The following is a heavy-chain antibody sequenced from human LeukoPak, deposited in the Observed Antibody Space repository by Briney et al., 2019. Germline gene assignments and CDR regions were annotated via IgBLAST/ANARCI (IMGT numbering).Heavy chain of an antibody. CDR2: VYYSGST. J-gene: IGHJ4*02. CDR3: ARHRGGSSPSVFDS. CDR1: GGSVSSSSYY. V-gene: IGHV4-39*01. D-gene: IGHD2-15*01. Sequence: SETLSLTCTVSGGSVSSSSYYWCWIRQPPGKGLEWIGSVYYSGSTYYNPSLKSRVTISVDTSKNQFSLKMSSVTAADTTLFYCARHRGGSSPSVFDSWGQGTLVTVSS.